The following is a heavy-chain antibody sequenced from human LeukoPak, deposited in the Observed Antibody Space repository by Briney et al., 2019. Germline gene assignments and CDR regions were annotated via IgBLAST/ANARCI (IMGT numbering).Heavy chain of an antibody. J-gene: IGHJ4*02. CDR1: GGSISSYY. V-gene: IGHV4-4*07. CDR2: IYTSGST. Sequence: SETLSLTCTVSGGSISSYYWSWIRQPAGKGLEWIGRIYTSGSTNYNPSLKSRVTMSVDTSKNQFSLKLSSVTAADTAVYYCARDGNYGILTGYPEYCFDYWGQGTLVTVSS. D-gene: IGHD3-9*01. CDR3: ARDGNYGILTGYPEYCFDY.